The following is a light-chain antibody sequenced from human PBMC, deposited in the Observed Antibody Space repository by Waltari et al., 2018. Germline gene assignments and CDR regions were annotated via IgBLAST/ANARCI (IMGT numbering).Light chain of an antibody. J-gene: IGKJ1*01. CDR3: QQRSNWPRT. V-gene: IGKV3-11*01. Sequence: SCRAGQSVSSYLALYQQMPGQAPRLLIHSASNRATGIPARFSGSGSGTDFTLTISSLEPEDFAVYYCQQRSNWPRTFGQGTKVEIK. CDR2: SAS. CDR1: QSVSSY.